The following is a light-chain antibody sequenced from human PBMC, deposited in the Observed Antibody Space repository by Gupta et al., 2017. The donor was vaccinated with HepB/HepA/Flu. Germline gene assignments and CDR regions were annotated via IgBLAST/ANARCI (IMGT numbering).Light chain of an antibody. CDR3: QTWGTGILV. Sequence: LLLPQSPSASASLAASVKLTCTLSSGPSSYAIAWHQQQPEKGHRYLMKLNSDGSHSKGDGIPVRFSGSSSGAERYLTIASLQAEDEADYYCQTWGTGILVFGGGTRLTVL. CDR2: LNSDGSH. J-gene: IGLJ2*01. V-gene: IGLV4-69*01. CDR1: SGPSSYA.